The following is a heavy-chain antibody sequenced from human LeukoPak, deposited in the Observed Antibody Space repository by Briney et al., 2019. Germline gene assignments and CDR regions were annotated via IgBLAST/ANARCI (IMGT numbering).Heavy chain of an antibody. V-gene: IGHV3-21*01. J-gene: IGHJ6*03. CDR1: GFTFSIYS. D-gene: IGHD5-18*01. Sequence: GGSLRLSCAASGFTFSIYSMKLVRQAPGKGLEWVSSISSSSSYIYYADSVKGRFTISRDNAKNSLYLQMNSLRAEDTAVYYCARDGDTAMVTNYYYYYMDVWGKGTTVTVSS. CDR2: ISSSSSYI. CDR3: ARDGDTAMVTNYYYYYMDV.